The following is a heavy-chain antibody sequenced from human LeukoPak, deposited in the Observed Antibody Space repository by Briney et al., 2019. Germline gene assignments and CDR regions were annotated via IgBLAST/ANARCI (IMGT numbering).Heavy chain of an antibody. CDR1: GYTFTSYG. V-gene: IGHV1-18*01. Sequence: GASVKVSCKASGYTFTSYGIIWVRQAPGQGLEWMGWISAYNGNTNYAQKLQGRVTMTTDTSTSTAYMELRSLRSDDTAVYYCARDASPYCSGGSCYPNWFDPWGQGTLVTVYS. J-gene: IGHJ5*02. CDR3: ARDASPYCSGGSCYPNWFDP. D-gene: IGHD2-15*01. CDR2: ISAYNGNT.